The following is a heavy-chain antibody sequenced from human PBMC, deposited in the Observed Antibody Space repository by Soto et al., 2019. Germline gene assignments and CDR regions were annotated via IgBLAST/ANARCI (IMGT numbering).Heavy chain of an antibody. J-gene: IGHJ5*01. CDR1: GYTFTSYA. CDR2: INAGNGNT. D-gene: IGHD4-17*01. Sequence: ASVKVSCKASGYTFTSYAMHWVRQAPGQRLEWMGWINAGNGNTKYSQKFQGRVTITRDTSASTAYMELSSLRSEDTAVYYCARALATVTTFWFDSWGQGTLVTVSS. V-gene: IGHV1-3*01. CDR3: ARALATVTTFWFDS.